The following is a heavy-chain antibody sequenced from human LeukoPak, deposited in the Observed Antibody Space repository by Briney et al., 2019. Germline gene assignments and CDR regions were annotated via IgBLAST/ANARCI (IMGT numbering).Heavy chain of an antibody. CDR2: ISSSSSYI. CDR3: ARGVDAIVATYSGY. CDR1: GFTFSSYS. V-gene: IGHV3-21*01. J-gene: IGHJ4*02. D-gene: IGHD5-12*01. Sequence: GGSLRLSCAASGFTFSSYSMNWVRQAPGKGLEWVSSISSSSSYIYYADSVKDRFTISRDNAKNSLYLQMNSLRAEDTAVYYCARGVDAIVATYSGYWGQGTLVTVSS.